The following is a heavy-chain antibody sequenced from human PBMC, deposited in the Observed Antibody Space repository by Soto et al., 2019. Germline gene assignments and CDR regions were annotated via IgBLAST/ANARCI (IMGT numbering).Heavy chain of an antibody. J-gene: IGHJ6*03. CDR2: FYYSGRT. CDR3: HTTRHYSSGWYRWERPGYYYYMDV. CDR1: GCSISSSSYY. V-gene: IGHV4-39*01. Sequence: PSETLSLTCTVSGCSISSSSYYWGWIRQPPRKGLEWIGIFYYSGRTYYNPSLKSRVTISVDTSKNQFSLKLSSVTAADTAVYYCHTTRHYSSGWYRWERPGYYYYMDVWGKGTTVTVSS. D-gene: IGHD6-19*01.